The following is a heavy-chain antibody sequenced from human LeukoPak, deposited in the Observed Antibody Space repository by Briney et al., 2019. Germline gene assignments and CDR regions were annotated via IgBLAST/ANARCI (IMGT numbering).Heavy chain of an antibody. CDR3: ARGARYFDWLHYYYMDV. V-gene: IGHV4-59*01. J-gene: IGHJ6*03. Sequence: SETLSLTCTVSGGSISSYYWSWIRQPPGKGLEWVGYIYYSGSTNYNPSLKSRVTISVDTSKNQFSLKLSSVTAADTAVYYCARGARYFDWLHYYYMDVWGKGTTVTISS. CDR1: GGSISSYY. CDR2: IYYSGST. D-gene: IGHD3-9*01.